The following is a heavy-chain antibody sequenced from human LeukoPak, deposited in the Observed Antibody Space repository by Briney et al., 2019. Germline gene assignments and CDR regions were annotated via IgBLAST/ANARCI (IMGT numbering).Heavy chain of an antibody. J-gene: IGHJ5*02. D-gene: IGHD3-3*02. CDR3: ARGEIVLGFLEWLHYQFDP. V-gene: IGHV4-34*01. CDR1: GGSFSGYY. CDR2: INHSGST. Sequence: PSETLSLTCAVYGGSFSGYYWSWIRQPPGKGLEWIGEINHSGSTNYNPSLKSRVTISVDTSKNQFSLKLSSVTAADTAVYYCARGEIVLGFLEWLHYQFDPWGQGTLVTVSS.